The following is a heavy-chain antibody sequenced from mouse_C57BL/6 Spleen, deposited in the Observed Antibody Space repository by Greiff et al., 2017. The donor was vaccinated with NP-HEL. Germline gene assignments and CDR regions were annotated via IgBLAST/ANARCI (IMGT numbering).Heavy chain of an antibody. J-gene: IGHJ2*01. Sequence: QVQLQQPGAELVRPGSSVKLSCKASGYTFTSYWMHWVKQRPIQGLEWIGNIDPSDSETHYNQKFKDKATLTVDKSSSTAYMPLSSLTSEDSAVYYCARWWVVAPYFDYWGQGTTLTVSS. V-gene: IGHV1-52*01. CDR2: IDPSDSET. CDR1: GYTFTSYW. CDR3: ARWWVVAPYFDY. D-gene: IGHD1-1*01.